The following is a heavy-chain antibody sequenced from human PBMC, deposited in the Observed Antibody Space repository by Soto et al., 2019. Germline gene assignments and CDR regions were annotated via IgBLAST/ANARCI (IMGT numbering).Heavy chain of an antibody. CDR3: ARGSSYYGSFMDV. D-gene: IGHD3-10*01. CDR1: GGSFSGYY. J-gene: IGHJ6*02. V-gene: IGHV4-34*01. Sequence: SEALSLSCAVYGGSFSGYYWSWIRQPPGKGLEWIGEINHSGSTNYNPSLKSRVTISVDTSKNQFSLKLSSVTAADTAVYYCARGSSYYGSFMDVWGQGTTVTVSS. CDR2: INHSGST.